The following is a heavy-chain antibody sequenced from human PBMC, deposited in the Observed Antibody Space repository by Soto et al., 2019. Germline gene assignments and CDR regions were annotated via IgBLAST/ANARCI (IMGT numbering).Heavy chain of an antibody. V-gene: IGHV1-69*06. J-gene: IGHJ5*02. CDR2: IIPIFGTA. CDR1: GGTFSSYA. CDR3: ARKKDYYDSSGPFDP. D-gene: IGHD3-22*01. Sequence: SVKVSCKASGGTFSSYAISWVRQAPGQGLEWMGGIIPIFGTANYAQKFQGRVTITADKSTSTAYMELSSLRSEDTAVYYCARKKDYYDSSGPFDPWGQGTLVTVSS.